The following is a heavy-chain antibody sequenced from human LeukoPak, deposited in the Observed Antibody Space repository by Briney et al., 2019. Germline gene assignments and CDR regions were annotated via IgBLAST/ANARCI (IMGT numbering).Heavy chain of an antibody. CDR3: ARGRALFD. Sequence: SETLSLTCTVSGGSISSYYWSWIRQPPGKGLEWIGYIHYSGSTNYNPSLKSRVTISVEMSKNQFSLKLSSVTAADTAVYYCARGRALFDWGQGTLVTVSS. CDR1: GGSISSYY. CDR2: IHYSGST. V-gene: IGHV4-59*12. J-gene: IGHJ4*02.